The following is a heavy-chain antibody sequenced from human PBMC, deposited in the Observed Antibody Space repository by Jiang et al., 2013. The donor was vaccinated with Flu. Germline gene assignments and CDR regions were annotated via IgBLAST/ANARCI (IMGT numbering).Heavy chain of an antibody. Sequence: GAEVKKPGASVKVSCKASGYTFTDYYMHWVRQAPGQGLEWLGWTNPASGGTNYAQKFQGWVTMTWDTSTSTAYMELSRLRSDDTALYYCARDLPRYTTSWFGAFDIWGQGTMVTVSS. V-gene: IGHV1-2*04. CDR3: ARDLPRYTTSWFGAFDI. D-gene: IGHD6-13*01. CDR2: TNPASGGT. J-gene: IGHJ3*02. CDR1: GYTFTDYY.